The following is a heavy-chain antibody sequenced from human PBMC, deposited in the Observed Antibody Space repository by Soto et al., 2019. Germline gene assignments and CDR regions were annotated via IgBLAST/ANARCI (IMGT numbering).Heavy chain of an antibody. Sequence: QVQLVQSGAEVKKPGASVKVSCKASGYTFTSYGISWVRQAPGQGLEWMGWISAYNGNTNYAQKLQGRVTRTTDTTTSTAYKELRSLRSDDTAVYYCARDLDCISTRCPPNWFDPWGQGTLVTVSS. CDR1: GYTFTSYG. CDR3: ARDLDCISTRCPPNWFDP. CDR2: ISAYNGNT. D-gene: IGHD2-2*01. V-gene: IGHV1-18*01. J-gene: IGHJ5*02.